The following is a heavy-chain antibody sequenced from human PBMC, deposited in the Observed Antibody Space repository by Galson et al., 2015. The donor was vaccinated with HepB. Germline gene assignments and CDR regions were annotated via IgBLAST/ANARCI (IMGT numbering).Heavy chain of an antibody. CDR2: ISAYNGNT. D-gene: IGHD6-6*01. J-gene: IGHJ4*02. V-gene: IGHV1-18*01. CDR3: ASLRIAARPEGSNEPEAY. CDR1: GGTFSSYA. Sequence: SVKVSCKASGGTFSSYAISWVRQAPGQGLEWVGWISAYNGNTNYAQKLQGRVTMTTDTSTSTAYMELRSLRSDDTAVYYCASLRIAARPEGSNEPEAYWGQGTLVTVSS.